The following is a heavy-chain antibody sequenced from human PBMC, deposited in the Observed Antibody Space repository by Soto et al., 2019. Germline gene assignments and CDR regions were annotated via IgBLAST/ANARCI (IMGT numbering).Heavy chain of an antibody. V-gene: IGHV1-18*01. CDR1: GYTFTSYG. Sequence: GASVKVSCKASGYTFTSYGISWVRQAPGQGLEWMGWISAYNGNTNYAQKLQGRVTMTTDTSTSTAYMELRSLRSDDTAAYYCARGRSYGPRSASDAFDIWGQGTMVTVSS. CDR2: ISAYNGNT. J-gene: IGHJ3*02. D-gene: IGHD5-18*01. CDR3: ARGRSYGPRSASDAFDI.